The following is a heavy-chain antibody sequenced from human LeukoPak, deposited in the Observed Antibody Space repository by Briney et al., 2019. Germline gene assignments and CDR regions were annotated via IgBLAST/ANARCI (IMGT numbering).Heavy chain of an antibody. J-gene: IGHJ4*02. CDR3: ARDPDCTTTSCFDY. D-gene: IGHD2-8*01. Sequence: GGSLRLSCTASGFTFSTNWMAWVRQAPGKGLEWVANIKEDGSETYYVDSVKGRFTISRDNAKNSVYLQMSSLRADDTAVYYCARDPDCTTTSCFDYWGQGTLVTVAS. V-gene: IGHV3-7*03. CDR1: GFTFSTNW. CDR2: IKEDGSET.